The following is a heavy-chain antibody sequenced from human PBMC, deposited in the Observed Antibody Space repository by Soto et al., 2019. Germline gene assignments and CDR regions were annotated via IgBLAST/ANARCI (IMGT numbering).Heavy chain of an antibody. CDR3: AHGSCSSADCYPNPYLDY. J-gene: IGHJ4*02. D-gene: IGHD2-2*01. Sequence: QITLKESGPTLVKPTQTLKLTCTFSGFSLSTTAEGVGWIRQPPGKALEWLALIYWDDDERYSPSLKSRLTITKDTSKNQVVLTMTNVDPVDTATYYCAHGSCSSADCYPNPYLDYWGQGILVTVSS. CDR2: IYWDDDE. CDR1: GFSLSTTAEG. V-gene: IGHV2-5*02.